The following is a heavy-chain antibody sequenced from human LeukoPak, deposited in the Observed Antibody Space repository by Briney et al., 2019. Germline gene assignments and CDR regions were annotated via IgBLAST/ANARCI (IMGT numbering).Heavy chain of an antibody. CDR1: GGSISSYY. D-gene: IGHD3-3*01. Sequence: SETLSLTCTDSGGSISSYYWSWIRQPPGKGVEWIGYIYYSGSTNYNPSLKSRVTISVYTSKNQFSLKLSSVTAADTAVYYCARVGYYDFWSGSVGYYFDYWGQGTLVTVSS. CDR3: ARVGYYDFWSGSVGYYFDY. V-gene: IGHV4-59*01. CDR2: IYYSGST. J-gene: IGHJ4*02.